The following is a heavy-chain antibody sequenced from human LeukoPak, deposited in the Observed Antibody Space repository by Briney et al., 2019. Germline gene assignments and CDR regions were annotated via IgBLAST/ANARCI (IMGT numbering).Heavy chain of an antibody. V-gene: IGHV4-59*01. D-gene: IGHD5-12*01. CDR1: GDSISGYY. Sequence: SETLSLTCTVSGDSISGYYWTWIRQPPGEGLEWIGYIYYSGSTNYNPSLKSRVTISVDSSKNQLSLKLSYVTAADTAVYFCARDTGRGYSGYDFWGLGYWGQGTLVTVSS. CDR2: IYYSGST. J-gene: IGHJ4*02. CDR3: ARDTGRGYSGYDFWGLGY.